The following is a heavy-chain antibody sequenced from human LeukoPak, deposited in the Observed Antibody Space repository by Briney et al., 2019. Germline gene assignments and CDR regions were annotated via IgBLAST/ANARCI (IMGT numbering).Heavy chain of an antibody. J-gene: IGHJ5*02. V-gene: IGHV3-9*01. D-gene: IGHD2-15*01. Sequence: GGSLRLSSAASGFTFSNAWMSWVRQAPGKGLEWVSGISWNSGSIGYVDSVKGRFTISRDNAKNSLYLQMSNLRAEDTALYYCAKGGFCSGYSCYNNWFDPWGQGTLVTVSS. CDR3: AKGGFCSGYSCYNNWFDP. CDR1: GFTFSNAW. CDR2: ISWNSGSI.